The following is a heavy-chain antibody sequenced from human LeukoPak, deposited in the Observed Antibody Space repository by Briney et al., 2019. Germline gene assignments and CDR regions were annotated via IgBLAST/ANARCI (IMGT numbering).Heavy chain of an antibody. CDR2: INPNSGGT. V-gene: IGHV1-2*02. CDR3: ARGLPRLRSPTTRGYYFDY. Sequence: ASVKVSCKASGYTFTGYYMHWVRQAPGQGLEWMGWINPNSGGTNYAQKFQGRVTMTRDTSISTAYMELSRLRSDDTAVYYCARGLPRLRSPTTRGYYFDYWGQGTLVTVSS. J-gene: IGHJ4*02. D-gene: IGHD3-3*01. CDR1: GYTFTGYY.